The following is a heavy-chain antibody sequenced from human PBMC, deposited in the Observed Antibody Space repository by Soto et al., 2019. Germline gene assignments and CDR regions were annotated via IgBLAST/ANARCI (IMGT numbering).Heavy chain of an antibody. CDR2: INPSGGTT. J-gene: IGHJ4*02. V-gene: IGHV1-46*01. D-gene: IGHD3-16*01. CDR1: GYTFTTYY. Sequence: ASVKVSCKASGYTFTTYYMHWVRQAPGQGLEWMGKINPSGGTTTYAQKFQGRVTMTRDTSTSTVYMELSSLRSEDTAVYYCASGVDTGNYIWGIIDYWGQGTPVTVSS. CDR3: ASGVDTGNYIWGIIDY.